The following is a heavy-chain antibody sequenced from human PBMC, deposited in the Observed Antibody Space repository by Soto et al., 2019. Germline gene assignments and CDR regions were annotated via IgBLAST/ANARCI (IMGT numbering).Heavy chain of an antibody. Sequence: SETLSLTCTVSGGSISSSYWNWFRQPPGKGLEWIGYIYYSGSTNYSPSLKSRVTISVDTSKNQFSLKLNSVTAADTAVYYCARAISTVSFMDVWGKGTTVTVPS. D-gene: IGHD6-13*01. CDR2: IYYSGST. CDR3: ARAISTVSFMDV. V-gene: IGHV4-59*08. CDR1: GGSISSSY. J-gene: IGHJ6*03.